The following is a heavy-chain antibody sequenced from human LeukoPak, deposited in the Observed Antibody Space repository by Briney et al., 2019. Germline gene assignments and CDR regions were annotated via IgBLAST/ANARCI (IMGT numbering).Heavy chain of an antibody. CDR1: GFNSEDHA. CDR3: ASGGHLDY. D-gene: IGHD1-26*01. J-gene: IGHJ4*02. Sequence: GGSLRLSCVVSGFNSEDHAMHWVRQAPGKGLEWVSGIYWSSSGTGYADSVKGRFTISRDNAENSLYLQMNSLRAEDTAVYYCASGGHLDYWGQGALVTVAS. CDR2: IYWSSSGT. V-gene: IGHV3-9*02.